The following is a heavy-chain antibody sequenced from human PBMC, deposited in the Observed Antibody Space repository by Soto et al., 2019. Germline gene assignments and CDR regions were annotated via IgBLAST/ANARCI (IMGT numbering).Heavy chain of an antibody. CDR1: GGSISSHH. CDR3: ATTFGRGAFDI. V-gene: IGHV4-59*11. Sequence: QVQLQESGPGLVKPSETLSLTCTVSGGSISSHHWNWIRQPPGKGLEWIGHIYYSGSTNYNPSLKRXXTXSXXTSKNQFSLKLSSVTAADTAVYYCATTFGRGAFDIWGQGTMVTVSS. CDR2: IYYSGST. D-gene: IGHD3-10*01. J-gene: IGHJ3*02.